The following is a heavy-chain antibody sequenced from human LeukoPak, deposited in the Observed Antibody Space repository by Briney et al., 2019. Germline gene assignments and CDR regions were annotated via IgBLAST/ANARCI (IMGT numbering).Heavy chain of an antibody. CDR2: IIPIFGTA. D-gene: IGHD4-17*01. CDR3: ASRQVTPRSTVTVYYFDY. V-gene: IGHV1-69*05. Sequence: ASVKVSCKASGGTFSSYAISWVRQAPGQGLEWMGGIIPIFGTANYAQKFQGRVTITTDESTSTAYMELSSLRSEDTAVYYCASRQVTPRSTVTVYYFDYWGQGTLVTVSS. CDR1: GGTFSSYA. J-gene: IGHJ4*02.